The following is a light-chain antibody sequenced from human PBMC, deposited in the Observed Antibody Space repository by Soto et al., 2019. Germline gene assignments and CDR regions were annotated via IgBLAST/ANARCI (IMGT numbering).Light chain of an antibody. J-gene: IGKJ3*01. Sequence: EIVLTQSPATLSLSPGERATLSCRASQSFSSYLAWYQQKPGQAPRLLIYDASNRATGIPARFSGSGSGTDFTLTISSLETEDFAVYYCQQRSNWLTFGPGTKVDIX. V-gene: IGKV3-11*01. CDR2: DAS. CDR1: QSFSSY. CDR3: QQRSNWLT.